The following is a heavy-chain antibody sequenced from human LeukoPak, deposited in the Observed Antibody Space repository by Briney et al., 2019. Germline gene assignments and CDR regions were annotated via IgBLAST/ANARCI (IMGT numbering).Heavy chain of an antibody. CDR2: ISAYNGNT. J-gene: IGHJ6*02. CDR1: GYTFTSYG. Sequence: ASVKVSCKASGYTFTSYGISWVRQAPGQGLEWMGWISAYNGNTNYAQKLQGRVTMTTDTSTSTAYMELRSLRSDDTGVYYCARSGRCSGGSCYYYYGMDVWGQGTTVTVSS. D-gene: IGHD2-15*01. V-gene: IGHV1-18*01. CDR3: ARSGRCSGGSCYYYYGMDV.